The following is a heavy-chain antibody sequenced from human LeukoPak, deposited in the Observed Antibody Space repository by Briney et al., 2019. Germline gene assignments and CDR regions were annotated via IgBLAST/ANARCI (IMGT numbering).Heavy chain of an antibody. V-gene: IGHV3-23*01. CDR3: AKQITLGAATAFDY. J-gene: IGHJ4*02. CDR2: ISASGGST. D-gene: IGHD1-26*01. CDR1: GFTFNSYA. Sequence: GVSLRLSCAASGFTFNSYAMSWLRQAPGKGLEWGSGISASGGSTYYADAVRGRFTIYRDNSKNTLYLQMNRLRAEDTAVYYCAKQITLGAATAFDYWGQGTLVTVSS.